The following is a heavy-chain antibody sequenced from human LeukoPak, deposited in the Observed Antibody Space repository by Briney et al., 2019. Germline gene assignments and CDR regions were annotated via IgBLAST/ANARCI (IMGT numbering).Heavy chain of an antibody. CDR3: ARGRKRSGYSYGKGWNAFDI. CDR1: GYTFTSYG. Sequence: ASVKVSCKASGYTFTSYGISWVRQAPGQGLEWMGWISAYNGNTNCAQKLQGRVTMTTDTSTSTAYMELRSLRSDDTAVYYCARGRKRSGYSYGKGWNAFDIWGQGTMVTVSS. D-gene: IGHD5-18*01. V-gene: IGHV1-18*01. J-gene: IGHJ3*02. CDR2: ISAYNGNT.